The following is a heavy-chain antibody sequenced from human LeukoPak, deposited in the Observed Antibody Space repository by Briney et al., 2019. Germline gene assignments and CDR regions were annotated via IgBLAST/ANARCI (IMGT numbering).Heavy chain of an antibody. J-gene: IGHJ4*02. D-gene: IGHD1-26*01. CDR1: GFTFSSYW. Sequence: GGSLRLSCAASGFTFSSYWMSWVRQAPGKGLEWVAVISYDGSNKYYADSVKGRFTISRDNSKNTLYLQMNSLRAEDTAVYYCARDIIVGATAFDYWGQGTLVTVSS. CDR2: ISYDGSNK. V-gene: IGHV3-30-3*01. CDR3: ARDIIVGATAFDY.